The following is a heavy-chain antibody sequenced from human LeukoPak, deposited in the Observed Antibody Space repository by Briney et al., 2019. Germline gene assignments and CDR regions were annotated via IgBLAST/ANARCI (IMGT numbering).Heavy chain of an antibody. J-gene: IGHJ6*02. Sequence: TGGSLRLSCAASGFTFSSYAMHWVRQAPGKGLEWVAVISYDGSNKYYADSVKGRFTISRDNSKNTLYLQMNSLRAEDTAVYYCARDLYYDFWSGSYGMDVWGQGTTVTVSS. V-gene: IGHV3-30-3*01. CDR2: ISYDGSNK. CDR1: GFTFSSYA. CDR3: ARDLYYDFWSGSYGMDV. D-gene: IGHD3-3*01.